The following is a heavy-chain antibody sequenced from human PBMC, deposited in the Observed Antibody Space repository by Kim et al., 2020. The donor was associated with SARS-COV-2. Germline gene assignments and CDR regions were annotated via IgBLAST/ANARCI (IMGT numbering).Heavy chain of an antibody. V-gene: IGHV3-30*02. D-gene: IGHD6-19*01. Sequence: DSVKGRFTISRDNSKNTLYLQMNSLRAEDTAVYYCAKDREQAGRYYGMDVWGQGTTVTVSS. CDR3: AKDREQAGRYYGMDV. J-gene: IGHJ6*02.